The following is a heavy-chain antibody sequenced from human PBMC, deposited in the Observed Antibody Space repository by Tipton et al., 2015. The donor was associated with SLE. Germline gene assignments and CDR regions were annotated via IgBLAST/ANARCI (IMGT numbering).Heavy chain of an antibody. CDR1: GDSFISSGFF. J-gene: IGHJ6*03. V-gene: IGHV4-39*07. D-gene: IGHD3-10*01. CDR2: ISSGGST. Sequence: TLSLTCTFSGDSFISSGFFWGWIRQAPGKELEWIGSISSGGSTSYNPSLNSRLTISLDTSKNQFSLRLTSVTAADTAVYYCARDHLPGGYYYYMDVWGKGTTVTVSS. CDR3: ARDHLPGGYYYYMDV.